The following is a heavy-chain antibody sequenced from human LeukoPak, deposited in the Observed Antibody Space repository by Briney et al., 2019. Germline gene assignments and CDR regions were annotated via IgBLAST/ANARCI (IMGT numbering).Heavy chain of an antibody. V-gene: IGHV4-4*07. J-gene: IGHJ4*02. CDR1: GGSISSYY. CDR3: ARGPHSGSHPYYFDY. Sequence: SETLFLTCTVSGGSISSYYWSWIRQPAGKGLEWIGRIYTSGSTNYNPSLKSRVTMSVDTSKNQFSLKLSSVTAADTAVYYCARGPHSGSHPYYFDYWGQGTLVTVSS. CDR2: IYTSGST. D-gene: IGHD1-26*01.